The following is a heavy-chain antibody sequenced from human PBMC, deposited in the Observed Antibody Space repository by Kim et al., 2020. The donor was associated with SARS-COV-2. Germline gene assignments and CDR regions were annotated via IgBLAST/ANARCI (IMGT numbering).Heavy chain of an antibody. D-gene: IGHD4-17*01. V-gene: IGHV1-69*01. J-gene: IGHJ4*02. CDR3: ARADDYGDYDY. CDR2: A. Sequence: ANYAQKFQGRVTITADESTRTAYMELSSLRSEDTAVYYCARADDYGDYDYWGQGTLVTVSS.